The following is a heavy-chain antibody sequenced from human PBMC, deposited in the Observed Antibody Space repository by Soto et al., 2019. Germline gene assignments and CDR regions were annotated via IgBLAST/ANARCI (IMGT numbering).Heavy chain of an antibody. V-gene: IGHV5-51*01. CDR2: IYPGDSDT. Sequence: GEALKISCKGSGYSFTSYWIGWVRQMPGKGLEWMGRIYPGDSDTRYSPSFQCQVPISADKSTSPAYLQWSSLKASDTAMYYCSRLRYSSPCYFDYWGQGTLVTVSS. CDR3: SRLRYSSPCYFDY. CDR1: GYSFTSYW. D-gene: IGHD6-6*01. J-gene: IGHJ4*02.